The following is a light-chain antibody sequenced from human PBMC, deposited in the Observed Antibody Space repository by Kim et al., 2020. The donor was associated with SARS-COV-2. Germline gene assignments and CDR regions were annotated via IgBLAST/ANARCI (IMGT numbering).Light chain of an antibody. CDR2: LGS. CDR1: QSLVHRNGYNY. Sequence: DIVMTQSPLSLPVTPGEPASISCRSSQSLVHRNGYNYSEWYLQKPGQSPQLLIYLGSNRASGVPDRFSGSGSGTDFTLKISRVEAEDVGVYYCMQSLQTPRTFGPGTRVDIK. CDR3: MQSLQTPRT. V-gene: IGKV2-28*01. J-gene: IGKJ3*01.